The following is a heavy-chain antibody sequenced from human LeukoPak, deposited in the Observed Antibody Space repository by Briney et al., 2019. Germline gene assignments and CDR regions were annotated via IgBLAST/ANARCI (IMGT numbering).Heavy chain of an antibody. D-gene: IGHD3-9*01. J-gene: IGHJ4*02. CDR2: ISGRDGRT. Sequence: GGSLRLSCAVSGLTFYTYAMSWVRQAPGKGLEWVSAISGRDGRTYYTDSVKGRFTISRDNSKNTLYLQMNSLRAEDAAVYYCAKSIDYDILTGSGDYWGQGTLVTVSS. CDR3: AKSIDYDILTGSGDY. V-gene: IGHV3-23*01. CDR1: GLTFYTYA.